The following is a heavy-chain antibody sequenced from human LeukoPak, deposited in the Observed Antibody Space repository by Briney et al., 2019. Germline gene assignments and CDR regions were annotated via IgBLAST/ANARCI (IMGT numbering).Heavy chain of an antibody. J-gene: IGHJ6*02. V-gene: IGHV4-59*01. CDR1: GGSISSYY. Sequence: SETLSLTCTVSGGSISSYYWSWIRQPPGKGLEWIGYIYYSGSTNYNPSLKSRVTISVDTSKNQFSLKLSSVTAVDTAVYYCAREPTLQLERPLSPDYYYYGMDVWGQGTTVTVSS. CDR2: IYYSGST. CDR3: AREPTLQLERPLSPDYYYYGMDV. D-gene: IGHD1-1*01.